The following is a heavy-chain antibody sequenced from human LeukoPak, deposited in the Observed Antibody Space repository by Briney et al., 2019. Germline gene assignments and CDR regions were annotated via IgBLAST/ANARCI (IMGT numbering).Heavy chain of an antibody. CDR2: ISAYNGNT. Sequence: ASVKVSCKASGYTFTGYYMHWVRQAPGQGLEWMGWISAYNGNTNYAQKLQGRVTMTTDTSTSTAYMELRSLRSDDTAVYYCARVHYGSGSYYNGYYYYMDVWGKGATVTVSS. CDR3: ARVHYGSGSYYNGYYYYMDV. D-gene: IGHD3-10*01. CDR1: GYTFTGYY. V-gene: IGHV1-18*04. J-gene: IGHJ6*03.